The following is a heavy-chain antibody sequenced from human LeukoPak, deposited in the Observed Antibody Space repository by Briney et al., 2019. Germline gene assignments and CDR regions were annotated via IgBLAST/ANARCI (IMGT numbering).Heavy chain of an antibody. V-gene: IGHV6-1*01. CDR2: TYYRSKWYN. CDR1: GDSVSSNSAA. D-gene: IGHD4-17*01. J-gene: IGHJ6*04. CDR3: ARDLPPYTVTISLYYYGMDV. Sequence: SQTLSLTCAISGDSVSSNSAAWNWIRQSPSRGLEWLGRTYYRSKWYNDYAVSVKSRITINPDTSKNQFSLQLNSVTPEDTAVYYCARDLPPYTVTISLYYYGMDVWGKGTTVTVSS.